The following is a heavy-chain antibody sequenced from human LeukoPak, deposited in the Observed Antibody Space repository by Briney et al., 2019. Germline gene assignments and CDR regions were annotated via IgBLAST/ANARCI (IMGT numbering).Heavy chain of an antibody. CDR1: GFTFSSYA. CDR3: ARETSDQWELPRYAFDI. CDR2: ISGSGVTT. J-gene: IGHJ3*02. V-gene: IGHV3-23*01. Sequence: QPGGSLRLSCVASGFTFSSYAMSWVRQAPGKGLEWVSAISGSGVTTHYADSVKGRFTISRDNSKNTLYLQMNSLRAEDTAVYYCARETSDQWELPRYAFDIWGQGTMVTVSS. D-gene: IGHD1-26*01.